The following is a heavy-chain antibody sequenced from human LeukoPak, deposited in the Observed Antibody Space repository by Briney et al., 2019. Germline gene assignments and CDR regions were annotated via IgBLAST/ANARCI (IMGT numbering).Heavy chain of an antibody. CDR1: GFTFSNYG. Sequence: PGGSLRLSCAASGFTFSNYGMHWVRQAPGKGLEWVAFILFDGGNNYTDSVKGRFTISRDNSKNTLYLQMNNLRTEDTAVYYCAKDVRHCSTTSCPLDYWGQGTPVTVSS. CDR3: AKDVRHCSTTSCPLDY. V-gene: IGHV3-30*18. J-gene: IGHJ4*02. D-gene: IGHD2-2*01. CDR2: ILFDGGN.